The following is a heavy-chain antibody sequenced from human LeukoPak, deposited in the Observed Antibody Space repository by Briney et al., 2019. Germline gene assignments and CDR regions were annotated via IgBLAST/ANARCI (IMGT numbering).Heavy chain of an antibody. CDR3: AITVSGYYFNA. D-gene: IGHD5-12*01. V-gene: IGHV4-59*01. Sequence: PSETLSLTCTVSSGSTNGYYWSWIRQPPGKRLEWIGYVAYSGATNYNLSFKSRVTISLDTSKTQFSLKLSSVTAADTAFYYSAITVSGYYFNAWGPGTLVTVSS. J-gene: IGHJ5*02. CDR2: VAYSGAT. CDR1: SGSTNGYY.